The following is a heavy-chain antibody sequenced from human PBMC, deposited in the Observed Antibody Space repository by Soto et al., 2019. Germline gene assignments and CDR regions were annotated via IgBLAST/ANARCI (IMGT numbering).Heavy chain of an antibody. V-gene: IGHV1-69*01. D-gene: IGHD3-3*01. J-gene: IGHJ6*02. CDR3: AKKEEGIDFEYGMDV. CDR2: IIPIFGTA. Sequence: QVQLVQSGAEVKKPGSSVKVSCKASGGTFSSYAISWVRQAPGQGLEWMGGIIPIFGTANYAQKFQGRVTITADESTSTADMELSSLRSEDTAVYYGAKKEEGIDFEYGMDVWGQGTTVTVSS. CDR1: GGTFSSYA.